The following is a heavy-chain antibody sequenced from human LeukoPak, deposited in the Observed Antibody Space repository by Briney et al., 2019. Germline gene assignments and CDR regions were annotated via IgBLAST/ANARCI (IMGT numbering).Heavy chain of an antibody. Sequence: PSETLSLTCTVSGYSISSGYYWGWIRQPPGKGLEWIGSIYYSGSTHYNPSLKSRVAISVDTSKNQFSLKLRSVTAADTAVYYCTRGPLWVKERLFDPWGQGTLVTVSS. V-gene: IGHV4-38-2*02. CDR2: IYYSGST. CDR3: TRGPLWVKERLFDP. CDR1: GYSISSGYY. D-gene: IGHD3-16*01. J-gene: IGHJ5*02.